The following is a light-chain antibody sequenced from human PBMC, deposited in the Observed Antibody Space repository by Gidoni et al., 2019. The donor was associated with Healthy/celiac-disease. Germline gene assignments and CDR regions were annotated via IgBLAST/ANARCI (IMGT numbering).Light chain of an antibody. J-gene: IGKJ4*01. CDR3: QQRSNWRT. CDR1: QSVSSY. CDR2: DAS. V-gene: IGKV3-11*01. Sequence: EIVLTQSPATLSLSPGERATLSGRASQSVSSYLAWYQQKPGQAPMLLIYDASNRATGIPARFSGSGSGTDFTLTISSLEHEDFAVDYCQQRSNWRTFGGGTKVEIK.